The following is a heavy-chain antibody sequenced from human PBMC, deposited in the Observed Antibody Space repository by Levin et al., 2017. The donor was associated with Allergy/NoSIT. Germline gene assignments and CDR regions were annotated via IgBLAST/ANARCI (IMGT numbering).Heavy chain of an antibody. V-gene: IGHV3-30*18. CDR1: GFTFSSYG. J-gene: IGHJ4*02. Sequence: GGSLRLSCAASGFTFSSYGMHWVRQAPGKGLEWVAVISYDGSNKYYADSVKGRFTISRDNSKNTLYLQMNSLRAEDTAVYYCAKDLSSSSLDYWGQGTLVTVSS. CDR2: ISYDGSNK. D-gene: IGHD6-13*01. CDR3: AKDLSSSSLDY.